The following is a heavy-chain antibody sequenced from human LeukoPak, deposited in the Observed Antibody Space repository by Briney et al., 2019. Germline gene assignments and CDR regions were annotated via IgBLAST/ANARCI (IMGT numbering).Heavy chain of an antibody. CDR3: AKTSSGGSYYFDY. CDR1: GFTFSSYA. J-gene: IGHJ4*02. Sequence: GESLKISCAASGFTFSSYAMSWVRQAPGKGLEWVSAISGSGGSTYYADSVKGRFTISRDNSKNTLYLQMNSLRAEDTAVYYCAKTSSGGSYYFDYWGQGTLVTVSS. V-gene: IGHV3-23*01. D-gene: IGHD2-15*01. CDR2: ISGSGGST.